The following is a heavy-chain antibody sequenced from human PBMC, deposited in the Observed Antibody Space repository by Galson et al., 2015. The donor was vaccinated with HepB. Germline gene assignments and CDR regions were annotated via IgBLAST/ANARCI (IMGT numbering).Heavy chain of an antibody. CDR1: GFTFSSCA. Sequence: SLRLSCAASGFTFSSCAMHWVRQVTGKRLEYVSAISSTGGSTYYADSVKDRFTVSRDNSKNTLYLQMSSLRAEDTGVYYCVKDRGRGWPYYFDYWGQGNLVTVSS. CDR2: ISSTGGST. D-gene: IGHD6-19*01. J-gene: IGHJ4*02. CDR3: VKDRGRGWPYYFDY. V-gene: IGHV3-64D*06.